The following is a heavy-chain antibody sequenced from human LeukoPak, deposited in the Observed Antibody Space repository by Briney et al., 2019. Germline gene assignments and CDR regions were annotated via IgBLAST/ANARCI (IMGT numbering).Heavy chain of an antibody. CDR3: TRAPPKRITIFGVVKLSYYMDV. Sequence: GGSLRLSCAASGFTFSNYAMRWVRQAPGKGLEWVGFIRSKAYGGTTEYAASVKGRFTISRDDSKSIAYLQMNSLKTEDTAVYYCTRAPPKRITIFGVVKLSYYMDVWGKGTTVTVSS. J-gene: IGHJ6*03. D-gene: IGHD3-3*01. CDR1: GFTFSNYA. V-gene: IGHV3-49*04. CDR2: IRSKAYGGTT.